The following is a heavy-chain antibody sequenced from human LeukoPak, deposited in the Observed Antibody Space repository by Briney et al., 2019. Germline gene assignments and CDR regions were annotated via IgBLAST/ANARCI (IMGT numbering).Heavy chain of an antibody. Sequence: PSETLSLTCAVSGGSISSGGYSWSWIRQPPGKXXXWIGYIYHSGSTYYNPSLKSRVTISVDRSKNQFSLKLSSVTAADTAVYYCARDAVYYGMDVWGKGTTVTVSS. V-gene: IGHV4-30-2*01. J-gene: IGHJ6*04. CDR3: ARDAVYYGMDV. CDR1: GGSISSGGYS. CDR2: IYHSGST.